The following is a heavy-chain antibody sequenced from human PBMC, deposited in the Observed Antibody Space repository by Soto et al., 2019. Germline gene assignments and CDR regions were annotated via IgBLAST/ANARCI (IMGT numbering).Heavy chain of an antibody. CDR2: IYATGDT. V-gene: IGHV4-4*07. CDR3: VRDGTKNLRDRFEP. CDR1: GASLSRYY. D-gene: IGHD1-26*01. Sequence: QVVPQESGPGVVKPSDTLSLTCNVSGASLSRYYWSWIRQPPGKGLEWIGRIYATGDTDYNPSLKSRISMSVDMSKKQFSLTLRSVTAADTDIYYCVRDGTKNLRDRFEPWGRGILVTVSS. J-gene: IGHJ5*02.